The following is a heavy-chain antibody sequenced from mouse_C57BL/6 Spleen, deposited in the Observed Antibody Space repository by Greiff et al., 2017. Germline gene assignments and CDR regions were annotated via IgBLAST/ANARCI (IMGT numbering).Heavy chain of an antibody. CDR2: IDPSDSET. CDR3: ARGGVYSAMDY. J-gene: IGHJ4*01. CDR1: GYTFTSYW. Sequence: QVQLQQPGAELVRPGSSVKLSCKASGYTFTSYWMHWVKQRPIQGLEWIGNIDPSDSETHYNQKFKDKATLTVDKSSSTAYMQLSSLTSEDSAVYYCARGGVYSAMDYWGQGTSVTVSS. V-gene: IGHV1-52*01. D-gene: IGHD2-1*01.